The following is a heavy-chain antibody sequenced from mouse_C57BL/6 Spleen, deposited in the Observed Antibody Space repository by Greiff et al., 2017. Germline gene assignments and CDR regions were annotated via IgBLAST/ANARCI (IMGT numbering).Heavy chain of an antibody. V-gene: IGHV14-4*01. J-gene: IGHJ3*01. D-gene: IGHD1-1*01. CDR2: IDPENGDT. CDR1: GFNIKDDY. Sequence: VQLQQSGAELVRPGASVKLSCTASGFNIKDDYMHWVKQRPEQGLEWIGWIDPENGDTEYASKFQGKATITADPSSNTAYLQLSSLTSEDTAVYYCTTRNLSPYWGQGTLVTVSA. CDR3: TTRNLSPY.